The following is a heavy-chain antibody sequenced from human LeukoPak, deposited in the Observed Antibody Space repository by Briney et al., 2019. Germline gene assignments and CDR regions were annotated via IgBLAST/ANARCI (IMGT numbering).Heavy chain of an antibody. CDR3: ARDFLSYDGSESHFEDTFDI. Sequence: ASVKVSCKASGYSFDRYGISWVRQAPGQGLEWLGWIGAFNGNTNYAQSLQGRVTMTADTSTTTAYMELRSLSSDDTAVYYCARDFLSYDGSESHFEDTFDIWGQGTMVTVSS. V-gene: IGHV1-18*01. CDR2: IGAFNGNT. J-gene: IGHJ3*02. D-gene: IGHD3-22*01. CDR1: GYSFDRYG.